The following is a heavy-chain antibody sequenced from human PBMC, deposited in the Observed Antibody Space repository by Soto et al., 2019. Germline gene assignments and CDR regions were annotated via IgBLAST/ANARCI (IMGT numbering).Heavy chain of an antibody. J-gene: IGHJ5*01. CDR3: GRPVGASGRQYFFDF. V-gene: IGHV5-51*01. CDR1: GYSLNNYW. Sequence: GASLKISCKTSGYSLNNYWIAWVRQMPGKGPAWMGMIYPGDSETRYSPAFQGHVTIPVEKATRTAYLQRGSMKASDSAMFYWGRPVGASGRQYFFDFWGQRTMVTISS. D-gene: IGHD2-15*01. CDR2: IYPGDSET.